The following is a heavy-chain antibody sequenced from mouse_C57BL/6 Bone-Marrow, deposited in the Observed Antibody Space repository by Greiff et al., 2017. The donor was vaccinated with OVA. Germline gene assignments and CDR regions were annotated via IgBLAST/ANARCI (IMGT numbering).Heavy chain of an antibody. V-gene: IGHV1-74*01. CDR2: IHPSDSDT. Sequence: QVQLQQPGAELVKPGASVKVSCKASGYTFTSYWMHWVKQRPGQGLEWIGRIHPSDSDTNYNQKFKGKATLTVATSSSKAYMQLSSRASEESAVYYCAIPSYYYGSSYPYYFDYWGQGTTLTVSS. CDR3: AIPSYYYGSSYPYYFDY. CDR1: GYTFTSYW. J-gene: IGHJ2*01. D-gene: IGHD1-1*01.